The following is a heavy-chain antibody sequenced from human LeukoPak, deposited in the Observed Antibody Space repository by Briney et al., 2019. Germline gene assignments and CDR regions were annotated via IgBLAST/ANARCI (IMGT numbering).Heavy chain of an antibody. CDR1: GFTFGDYA. D-gene: IGHD6-13*01. V-gene: IGHV3-48*04. CDR2: ISSSSSTI. J-gene: IGHJ4*02. CDR3: APIAAAADY. Sequence: GGSLRLSCTASGFTFGDYAMSWVRQAPGKGLEWVSYISSSSSTIYYADSVKGRFTISRDNAKNSLYLQMNSLRAEDTAVYYCAPIAAAADYWGQGTLVTVSS.